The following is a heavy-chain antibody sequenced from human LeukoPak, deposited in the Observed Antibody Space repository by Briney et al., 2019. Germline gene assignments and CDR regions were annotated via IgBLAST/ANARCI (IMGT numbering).Heavy chain of an antibody. J-gene: IGHJ4*02. V-gene: IGHV1-2*06. D-gene: IGHD3-16*01. CDR3: ARRKGEPNIFDY. CDR2: INPNSGGT. Sequence: GAPVKGSSKASGYTFTGYYMPWVRQAPVQGLEWMGRINPNSGGTNYAQKFQSRVAMTRNTSIITAYMELSRLRSDDTAVNDWARRKGEPNIFDYWGQGTLVTVSS. CDR1: GYTFTGYY.